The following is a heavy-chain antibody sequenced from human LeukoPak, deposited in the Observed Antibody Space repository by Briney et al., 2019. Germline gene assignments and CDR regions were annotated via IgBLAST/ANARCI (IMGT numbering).Heavy chain of an antibody. D-gene: IGHD3-10*01. CDR2: IYYSGST. CDR3: ARERKRGYFDY. Sequence: SETLSLTCTVSGGSISSGGYYWSWIRQHPGKGLEWIGYIYYSGSTYYNPSLKSRVTMSVDTSKNQFSLKLSSVTAADTAVYYCARERKRGYFDYWGQGTLVTVSS. V-gene: IGHV4-31*03. CDR1: GGSISSGGYY. J-gene: IGHJ4*02.